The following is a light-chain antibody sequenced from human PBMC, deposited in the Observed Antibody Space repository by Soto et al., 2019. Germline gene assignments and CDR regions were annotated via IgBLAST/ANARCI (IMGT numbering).Light chain of an antibody. J-gene: IGLJ2*01. Sequence: QSALTQPASVSGSPGQSIAISCTGTSSDIGAYNYVSWYQQHPGKAPKLIIYEVNNRPSGVSSRFSGSKSGNTASLTISGLQPEDEADYYCASHPITFGGGTKVTVL. CDR2: EVN. V-gene: IGLV2-14*03. CDR3: ASHPIT. CDR1: SSDIGAYNY.